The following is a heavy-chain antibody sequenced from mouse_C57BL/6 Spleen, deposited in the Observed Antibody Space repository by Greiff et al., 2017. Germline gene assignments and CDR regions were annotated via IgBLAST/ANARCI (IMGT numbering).Heavy chain of an antibody. V-gene: IGHV5-2*01. CDR3: ARHYIYAMDY. CDR1: EYEFPSHD. CDR2: INSDGGST. D-gene: IGHD1-3*01. J-gene: IGHJ4*01. Sequence: EVNLVESGGGLVQPGESLKLSCESNEYEFPSHDMSWVRTTPEKRLELVAAINSDGGSTYYPATMERRFIISRDNTKKTLCLQMSGLRSEDTALYYCARHYIYAMDYWGQGTSVTVSS.